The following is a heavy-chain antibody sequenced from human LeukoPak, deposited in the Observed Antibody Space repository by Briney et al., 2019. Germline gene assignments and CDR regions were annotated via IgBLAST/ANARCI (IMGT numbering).Heavy chain of an antibody. J-gene: IGHJ5*02. CDR1: GFTFSSYG. V-gene: IGHV3-30*02. D-gene: IGHD4-23*01. CDR2: IRYDGSNK. Sequence: GGSLRLSCAASGFTFSSYGMHWVRQAPGKGLEWVAFIRYDGSNKYYADSVKGRFTISRDNSKNTLYLQMNSLRAEDTAVYYCAKEGSGYGGNSAFDPWGQGTLVTVSS. CDR3: AKEGSGYGGNSAFDP.